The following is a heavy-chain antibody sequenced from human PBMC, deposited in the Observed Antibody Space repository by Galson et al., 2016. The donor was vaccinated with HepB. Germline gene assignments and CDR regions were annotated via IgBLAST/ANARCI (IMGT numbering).Heavy chain of an antibody. Sequence: QSGAEVKKPGESLRISCQASGYSFTDYWITWVRQMPGKGLEWMGRIDPRDSYINYSPSFQGRVTISVDRSISAAYLQWSRLRASDTATYYCARHVHSSSSGADDCWGQGSLDTVSS. D-gene: IGHD3-22*01. CDR3: ARHVHSSSSGADDC. V-gene: IGHV5-10-1*01. J-gene: IGHJ4*02. CDR2: IDPRDSYI. CDR1: GYSFTDYW.